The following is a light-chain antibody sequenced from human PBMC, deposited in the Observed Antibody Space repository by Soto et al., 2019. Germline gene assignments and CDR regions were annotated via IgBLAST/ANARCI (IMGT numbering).Light chain of an antibody. J-gene: IGLJ1*01. Sequence: QSALTHAAAVSGSPGQWLRICWPGGSGDGGGDKDVSWCQQPPGKPPKLMIYDVSNRPSGVSNRFSGSKSGNTASLTISGLQAEDEADYSCSSYTSRSTSTYVFGTGTKVTVL. CDR3: SSYTSRSTSTYV. CDR1: SGDGGGDKD. V-gene: IGLV2-14*01. CDR2: DVS.